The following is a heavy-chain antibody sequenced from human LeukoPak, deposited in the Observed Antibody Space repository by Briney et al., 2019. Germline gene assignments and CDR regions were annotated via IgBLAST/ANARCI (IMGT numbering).Heavy chain of an antibody. D-gene: IGHD6-19*01. J-gene: IGHJ4*02. V-gene: IGHV4-59*01. CDR1: GGSISSYY. CDR2: IYYSGST. CDR3: ARYSSGWVRKGIYYFYY. Sequence: SETLSLTCTVSGGSISSYYWSWIRQPPGKGLEWIGYIYYSGSTNYNPSLKSRVTISVDTSKNQFSLKLSSVTAADTAVYYCARYSSGWVRKGIYYFYYWGQGTLVTVSS.